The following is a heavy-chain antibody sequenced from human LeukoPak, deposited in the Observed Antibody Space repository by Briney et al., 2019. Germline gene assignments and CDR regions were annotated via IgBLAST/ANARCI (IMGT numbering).Heavy chain of an antibody. J-gene: IGHJ6*03. CDR2: IISIFGTA. CDR3: ARTSHRYYYYYMDV. Sequence: SVKVSCKASGGTFSSYAISWVRQAPGQGLEWMGGIISIFGTANYAQKFQGRVTITTDESASTAYMEMSSLRSEDTAVYYCARTSHRYYYYYMDVWGKGTTVTVSS. CDR1: GGTFSSYA. V-gene: IGHV1-69*05.